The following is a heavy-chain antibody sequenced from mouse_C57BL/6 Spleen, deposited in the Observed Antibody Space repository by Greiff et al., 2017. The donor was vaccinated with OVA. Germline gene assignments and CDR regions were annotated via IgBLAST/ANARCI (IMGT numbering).Heavy chain of an antibody. V-gene: IGHV1-72*01. CDR2: IAPNSGGT. Sequence: QVQLQQPGAELVKPGASVKLSCKASGYTFTSYWMHWVKQRPGRGLEWIGRIAPNSGGTKYNEKFKSKATLTVDKPSSTAYMQLSSLTSEDSAVYYCASPAGGSRGAWFAYWGQGTLVTVSA. J-gene: IGHJ3*01. D-gene: IGHD1-1*01. CDR1: GYTFTSYW. CDR3: ASPAGGSRGAWFAY.